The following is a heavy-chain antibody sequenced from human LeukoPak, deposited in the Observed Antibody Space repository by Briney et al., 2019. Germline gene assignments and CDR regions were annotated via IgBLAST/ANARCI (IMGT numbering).Heavy chain of an antibody. V-gene: IGHV3-7*03. CDR2: IKQDGSEK. D-gene: IGHD2-15*01. J-gene: IGHJ4*02. Sequence: GGSLRLSCAASGFTFSSYAMSWVRQAPGKGLEWVANIKQDGSEKYYVDSVKGRFTISRDNAKNSLYLQMNSLRAEDTAVYYCARDPEDDYGDYWGQGTLVTVSS. CDR3: ARDPEDDYGDY. CDR1: GFTFSSYA.